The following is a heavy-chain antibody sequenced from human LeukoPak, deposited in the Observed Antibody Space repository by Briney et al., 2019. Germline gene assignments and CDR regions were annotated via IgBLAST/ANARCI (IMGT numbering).Heavy chain of an antibody. CDR1: GGSISSGTYY. J-gene: IGHJ6*03. Sequence: PSQTLSLTCTVSGGSISSGTYYWSWIRQPAGKGLEWIGRVYSSGRTNYNPSLKSRVTISVDKSKNQFSLKLSSVTAADTAVYYCARERGSGSHYYMDVWGKGTTVTISS. CDR2: VYSSGRT. D-gene: IGHD3-10*01. CDR3: ARERGSGSHYYMDV. V-gene: IGHV4-61*02.